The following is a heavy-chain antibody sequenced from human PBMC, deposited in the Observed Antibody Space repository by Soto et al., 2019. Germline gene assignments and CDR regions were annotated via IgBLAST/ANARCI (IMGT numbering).Heavy chain of an antibody. V-gene: IGHV4-39*01. D-gene: IGHD2-2*01. J-gene: IGHJ6*02. Sequence: SETLSLTCTVSGGSISSSSYYWGWIRQPPGKGLEWIGSIYYSGSTYYNPSLKSRVTISVDTSKNQFSLKLSSVTAADTAVYYCARHVNDGLLVPPSSSYYDIVSWRQGPTVTVPS. CDR3: ARHVNDGLLVPPSSSYYDIVS. CDR1: GGSISSSSYY. CDR2: IYYSGST.